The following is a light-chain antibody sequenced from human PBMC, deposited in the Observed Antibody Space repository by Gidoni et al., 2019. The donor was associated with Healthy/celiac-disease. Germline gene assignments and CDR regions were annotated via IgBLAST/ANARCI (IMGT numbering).Light chain of an antibody. Sequence: QSALPQPRSVSGSPVQSVTISCTVTSSDVGGYNSVSWYQQHPVKAPKLMIDDVSKRPSGVPDRFSGSKSGNTASLTISGLQAEDEADYYCCSYAGSPYYVFGTGTKVTVL. V-gene: IGLV2-11*01. CDR1: SSDVGGYNS. J-gene: IGLJ1*01. CDR3: CSYAGSPYYV. CDR2: DVS.